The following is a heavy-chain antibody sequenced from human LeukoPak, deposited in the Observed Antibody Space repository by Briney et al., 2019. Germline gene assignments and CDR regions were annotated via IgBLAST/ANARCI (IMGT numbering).Heavy chain of an antibody. J-gene: IGHJ4*02. Sequence: GGSLRLSCAASGFTFSDYYMSWIRQAPGKGLEWVSYISSSGSTIYYADSVKGRFTISRDNSKNTLYLQMGSLRAEDMAVYYCARARIAVAGTSVLGHLDYWGQGTLVTVSS. D-gene: IGHD6-19*01. CDR1: GFTFSDYY. CDR3: ARARIAVAGTSVLGHLDY. V-gene: IGHV3-11*04. CDR2: ISSSGSTI.